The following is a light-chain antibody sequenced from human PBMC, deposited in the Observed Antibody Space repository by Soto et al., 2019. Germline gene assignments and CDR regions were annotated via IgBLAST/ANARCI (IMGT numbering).Light chain of an antibody. CDR2: EVS. CDR3: SSYASSTSYV. Sequence: QSALTQPASVSGSPGQSITISCTGTSSDVGSYNSVSWYQQHPGKAPKLMIYEVSNRSSGISNRFSGSKSGNTASLTISGLQAEDEADYYCSSYASSTSYVFGTGTKATVL. V-gene: IGLV2-14*01. CDR1: SSDVGSYNS. J-gene: IGLJ1*01.